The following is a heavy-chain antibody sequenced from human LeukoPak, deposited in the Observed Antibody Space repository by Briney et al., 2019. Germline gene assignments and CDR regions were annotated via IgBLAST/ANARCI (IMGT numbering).Heavy chain of an antibody. J-gene: IGHJ4*02. CDR1: GFTFSSYS. Sequence: GGSLRLSCAASGFTFSSYSMNWVRQAPGKGLEWASSISSSSSYIYYADSVKGRFTISRDNAKNSLYLQMNSLRAEDTAVYYCARDHDRYDSSGYPYWGQGTLVTVSS. CDR3: ARDHDRYDSSGYPY. CDR2: ISSSSSYI. D-gene: IGHD3-22*01. V-gene: IGHV3-21*01.